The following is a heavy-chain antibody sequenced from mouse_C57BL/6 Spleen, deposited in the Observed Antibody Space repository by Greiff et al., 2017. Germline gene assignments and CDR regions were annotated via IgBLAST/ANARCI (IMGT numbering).Heavy chain of an antibody. CDR2: IWSDGST. J-gene: IGHJ3*01. CDR1: GFSLTSYG. V-gene: IGHV2-6-1*01. CDR3: ARHGGLDSSGYLAY. D-gene: IGHD3-2*02. Sequence: VKVVESGPGLVAPSQSLSITCTVSGFSLTSYGVHWVRQPPGKGLEWLVVIWSDGSTTYNSALKSRLSISKDNSKSQVFLKMNSLQTDDTAMYYCARHGGLDSSGYLAYWGQGTLVTVSA.